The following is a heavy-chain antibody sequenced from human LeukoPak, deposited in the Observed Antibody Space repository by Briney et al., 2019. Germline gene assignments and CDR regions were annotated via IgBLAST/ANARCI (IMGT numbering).Heavy chain of an antibody. Sequence: QPGGSLRLSCADSGFTFSSYWMNWVRQAPGEGLEWVANIKHDGSEKYYADFVKGRFTISRDNAKNSLYLQMDSLRAEDTAVYYCARDAGHSGYDLLDHWGQGTLVTVSS. CDR3: ARDAGHSGYDLLDH. CDR2: IKHDGSEK. J-gene: IGHJ4*02. D-gene: IGHD5-12*01. V-gene: IGHV3-7*01. CDR1: GFTFSSYW.